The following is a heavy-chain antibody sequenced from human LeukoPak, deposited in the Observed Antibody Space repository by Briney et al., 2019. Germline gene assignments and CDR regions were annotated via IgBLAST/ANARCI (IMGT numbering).Heavy chain of an antibody. D-gene: IGHD2-2*01. J-gene: IGHJ1*01. CDR3: ASDIVVVPAARGFQH. V-gene: IGHV3-30-3*01. CDR1: GFAFSPYA. CDR2: ISYDGSNK. Sequence: GRSLRLSCAASGFAFSPYAMHWVRQAPGKGLEWVAVISYDGSNKYYADSVKGRFTISRDNSKNTLYLQMNSLRAEDTAVYYCASDIVVVPAARGFQHWGQGTLVTVSS.